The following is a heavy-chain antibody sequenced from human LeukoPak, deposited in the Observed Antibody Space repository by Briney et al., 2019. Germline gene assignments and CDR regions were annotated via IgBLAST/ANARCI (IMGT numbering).Heavy chain of an antibody. V-gene: IGHV4-61*02. CDR3: ARDLGSGDDY. J-gene: IGHJ4*02. D-gene: IGHD6-19*01. Sequence: PSETLSLTCTVSGGSISSGSYYWSWIRQPAGKGLEWIGRIYTSGSTNYNPSLKSRVTISVDTSKNQFSLKLSSVTAADTAVYYCARDLGSGDDYWGQGTLVTVSS. CDR1: GGSISSGSYY. CDR2: IYTSGST.